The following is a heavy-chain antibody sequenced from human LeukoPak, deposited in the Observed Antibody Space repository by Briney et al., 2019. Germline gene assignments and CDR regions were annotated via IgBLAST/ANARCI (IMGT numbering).Heavy chain of an antibody. CDR3: ARVRGYYYDSSGYYPAGYFDY. CDR2: IIPIFGTA. Sequence: GASVKVSCKASGGTLSSYAISWVRQAPGQGLEWMGGIIPIFGTANYAQKFQGRVTITTDESTSTAYMELSSLRSEDTAVYYCARVRGYYYDSSGYYPAGYFDYWGQGTLVTVSS. D-gene: IGHD3-22*01. CDR1: GGTLSSYA. V-gene: IGHV1-69*05. J-gene: IGHJ4*02.